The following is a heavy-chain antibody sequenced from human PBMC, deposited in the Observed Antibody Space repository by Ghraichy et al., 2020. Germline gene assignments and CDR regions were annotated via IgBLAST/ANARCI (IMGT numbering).Heavy chain of an antibody. CDR3: ASIVVVVAGYGMDV. CDR2: IYYSGST. Sequence: SETLSLTCTVSGGSISSSSYYWGWIRQPPGKGLEWIGSIYYSGSTYYNPSLKSRVTISVDTSKNQFSLKLSSVTAADTAVYYCASIVVVVAGYGMDVWGQGTTVTVSS. J-gene: IGHJ6*02. D-gene: IGHD2-15*01. V-gene: IGHV4-39*01. CDR1: GGSISSSSYY.